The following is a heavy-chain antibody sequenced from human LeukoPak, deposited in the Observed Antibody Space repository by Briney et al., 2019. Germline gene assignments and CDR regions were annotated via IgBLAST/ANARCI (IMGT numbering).Heavy chain of an antibody. Sequence: ASVKVSCKASGYTFTSYYMHWVRQAPGQGLEWMGIINPSGGSTSYAQKFQGRVTMTRDTSTSTVYMELSSLRSEDTAVYYCARVNGGVTARGAFDIWGQGTMVTVSS. CDR3: ARVNGGVTARGAFDI. CDR1: GYTFTSYY. J-gene: IGHJ3*02. D-gene: IGHD2-21*02. CDR2: INPSGGST. V-gene: IGHV1-46*01.